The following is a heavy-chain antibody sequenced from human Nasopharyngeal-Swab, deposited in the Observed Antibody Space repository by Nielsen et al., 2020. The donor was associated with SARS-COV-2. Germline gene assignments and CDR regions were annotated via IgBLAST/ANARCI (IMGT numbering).Heavy chain of an antibody. Sequence: GESLKIPCVASGVIFSKYWMHWVRQDPGKGLVWVSRVNQDGSRTDYADSVRGRFTISRDNAKNTLYLQRNSLRAEDTAVYYCASDQIGESLSYWGQGTLVTVSS. CDR3: ASDQIGESLSY. CDR1: GVIFSKYW. CDR2: VNQDGSRT. V-gene: IGHV3-74*01. D-gene: IGHD3-10*01. J-gene: IGHJ4*02.